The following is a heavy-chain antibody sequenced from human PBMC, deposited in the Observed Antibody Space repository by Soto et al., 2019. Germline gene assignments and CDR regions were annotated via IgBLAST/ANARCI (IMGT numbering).Heavy chain of an antibody. CDR3: TTFSGWVGGDY. J-gene: IGHJ4*02. CDR2: ISYDGSNK. Sequence: QVQLVESGGGVVQPGRSLRLSCAASGFTFSSYGMHWVRQAPGKGLEWVAVISYDGSNKYYADSVKGRFTISRDNSKNTLYLQMNSLKTEDTAVYYCTTFSGWVGGDYWGQGTLVTVSS. V-gene: IGHV3-30*03. CDR1: GFTFSSYG. D-gene: IGHD3-16*01.